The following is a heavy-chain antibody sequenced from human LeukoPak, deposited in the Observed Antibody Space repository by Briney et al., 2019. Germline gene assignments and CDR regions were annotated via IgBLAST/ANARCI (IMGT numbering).Heavy chain of an antibody. CDR3: ARAGTWVDY. CDR1: GFTFSTYR. D-gene: IGHD1-26*01. Sequence: GGSLRLSCAASGFTFSTYRMSCVRQAPGKGLEWVANIKKDGSEIFYVDSVKGRFTISRDNAKNSLYLQMNSLRAEDTAAYYCARAGTWVDYWGQGTLVTVSS. J-gene: IGHJ4*02. CDR2: IKKDGSEI. V-gene: IGHV3-7*01.